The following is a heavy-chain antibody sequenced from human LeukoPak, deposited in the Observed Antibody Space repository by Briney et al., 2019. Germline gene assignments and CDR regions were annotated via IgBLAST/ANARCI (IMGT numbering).Heavy chain of an antibody. CDR3: AREVRGLINIFDY. J-gene: IGHJ4*02. CDR2: ISYDGSNK. V-gene: IGHV3-30-3*01. D-gene: IGHD3-10*01. Sequence: GGSLRLSCAASGFTFSTYAMHWVRRAPGKGLEWVAVISYDGSNKYYADSVKGRFTISRDNSKNTLYLEMNSPRAEDTAVYYCAREVRGLINIFDYWGQGTLVTVSS. CDR1: GFTFSTYA.